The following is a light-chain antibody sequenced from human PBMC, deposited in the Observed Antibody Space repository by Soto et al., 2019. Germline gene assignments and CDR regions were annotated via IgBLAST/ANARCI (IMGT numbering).Light chain of an antibody. V-gene: IGKV3-20*01. Sequence: EIVMTQSPATLSVSPGERATLSCRASQSVSSNLAWYQQRRGQAPRLLIHDASNRATGIPDRFSGSGSGTDFTLTISRLEPEDFAVYYCQQYGSSGTFGQGTKVDIK. J-gene: IGKJ1*01. CDR2: DAS. CDR3: QQYGSSGT. CDR1: QSVSSN.